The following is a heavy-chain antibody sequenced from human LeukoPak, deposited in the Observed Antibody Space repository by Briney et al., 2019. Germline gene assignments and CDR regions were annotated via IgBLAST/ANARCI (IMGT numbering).Heavy chain of an antibody. Sequence: GGSLRLSCAASGFTFSSYVMSWVRQAPGKGLEWVSAISGSGGSTYYADSVKGRFTISRDNSKNTLYLQMNSLRAEDTAVYYCAKGGSSSGWYFDYWGQGTLVTVSS. V-gene: IGHV3-23*01. D-gene: IGHD6-19*01. CDR1: GFTFSSYV. CDR3: AKGGSSSGWYFDY. J-gene: IGHJ4*02. CDR2: ISGSGGST.